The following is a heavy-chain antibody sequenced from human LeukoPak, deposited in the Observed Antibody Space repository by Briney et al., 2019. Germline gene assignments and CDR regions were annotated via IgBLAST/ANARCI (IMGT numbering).Heavy chain of an antibody. J-gene: IGHJ4*02. CDR2: INHSGST. Sequence: SETLSLTCAVYGGSFSGYYWSWIRQPPGKGLEWIGEINHSGSTNYNPSLKSRVTISVDTSMNQFSLDLSSVTAADTAVYYCARGGNSYGYPVYWGQGTLVTVSS. V-gene: IGHV4-34*01. CDR1: GGSFSGYY. CDR3: ARGGNSYGYPVY. D-gene: IGHD5-18*01.